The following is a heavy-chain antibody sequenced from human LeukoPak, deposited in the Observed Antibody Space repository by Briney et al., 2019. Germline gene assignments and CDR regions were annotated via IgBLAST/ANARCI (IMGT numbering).Heavy chain of an antibody. CDR2: IYPADSDT. Sequence: GESLKSSCKGSGFRFLNNWIGWVRQRPGKGLEWMGIIYPADSDTRYSPSFQGQVNISADKSISTAYLQWSSLKASDTAMYYCARLGLRSFVYWGQGTLVTVSS. CDR3: ARLGLRSFVY. V-gene: IGHV5-51*01. D-gene: IGHD4-17*01. CDR1: GFRFLNNW. J-gene: IGHJ4*02.